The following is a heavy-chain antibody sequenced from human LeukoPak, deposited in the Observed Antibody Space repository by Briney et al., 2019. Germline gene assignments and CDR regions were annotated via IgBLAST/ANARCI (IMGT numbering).Heavy chain of an antibody. Sequence: SETLSLTCTVSGGSISSSSYYWGWIRQPPGKGLEWIGSIYYSGSTYYNPSLKSRVTISVDTSKNQFSLKLSSVTAADTAVYYCAREGVLLWFGETRRFDYWGQGTLVTVSS. D-gene: IGHD3-10*01. J-gene: IGHJ4*02. CDR2: IYYSGST. CDR1: GGSISSSSYY. CDR3: AREGVLLWFGETRRFDY. V-gene: IGHV4-39*07.